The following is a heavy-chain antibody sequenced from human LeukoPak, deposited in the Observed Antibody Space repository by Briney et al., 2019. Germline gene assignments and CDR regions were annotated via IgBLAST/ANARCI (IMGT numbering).Heavy chain of an antibody. CDR3: ARRGYCSGGSCYSSYYYYYGMDV. CDR2: ISAYNGNT. D-gene: IGHD2-15*01. Sequence: ASVKVSCKASGYTFTSYGISWVRQAPGQGLEWMGWISAYNGNTNYAQKLQGRVTMTTDTSTSTAYMELRSLRSEDTAVYYCARRGYCSGGSCYSSYYYYYGMDVWGQGTTVTVSS. V-gene: IGHV1-18*01. CDR1: GYTFTSYG. J-gene: IGHJ6*02.